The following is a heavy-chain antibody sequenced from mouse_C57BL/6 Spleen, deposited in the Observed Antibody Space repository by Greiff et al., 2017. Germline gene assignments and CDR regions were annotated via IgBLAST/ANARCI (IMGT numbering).Heavy chain of an antibody. V-gene: IGHV5-6*01. CDR2: ISSGGSYT. CDR1: GFTFSSYG. Sequence: VESGGDLVKPGGSLKLSCAASGFTFSSYGMSWVRQTPDKRLEWVATISSGGSYTYYPDSVKGRFTISRDNAKNTLYLQMSSLKSEDTAMYYCARHSLTGAWFAYWGQGTLVTVSA. J-gene: IGHJ3*01. D-gene: IGHD4-1*01. CDR3: ARHSLTGAWFAY.